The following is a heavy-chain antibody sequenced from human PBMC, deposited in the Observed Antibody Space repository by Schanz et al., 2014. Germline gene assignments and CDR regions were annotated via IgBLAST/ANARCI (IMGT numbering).Heavy chain of an antibody. V-gene: IGHV3-48*02. CDR2: ISRSSSMI. D-gene: IGHD6-13*01. J-gene: IGHJ4*02. CDR1: GFTFSDSW. Sequence: EVQLVESGGGFVQPGGSLRLSCAASGFTFSDSWMHWVRQAPGKGLEWVSYISRSSSMIYYTDSVKGPFTMSRDNAKNSVSLQTNCLREVEPAVNYCATETYSSSWCWDYGGQGTLVSVSS. CDR3: ATETYSSSWCWDY.